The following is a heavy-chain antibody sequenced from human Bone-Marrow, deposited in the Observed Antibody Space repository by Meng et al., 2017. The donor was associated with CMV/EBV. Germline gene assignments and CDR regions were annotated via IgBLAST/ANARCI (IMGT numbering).Heavy chain of an antibody. CDR3: AREALNFYGSGSYYHDY. CDR2: IKQDGSEK. Sequence: GGSLRLSCAASGFTFSTYAMSWVRQAPGKGLEWVANIKQDGSEKYYVDSVKGRFTISRDNAKNSLYLQMNSLRAEDTALYYCAREALNFYGSGSYYHDYWGRGTLVTVSS. D-gene: IGHD3-10*01. CDR1: GFTFSTYA. V-gene: IGHV3-7*01. J-gene: IGHJ4*02.